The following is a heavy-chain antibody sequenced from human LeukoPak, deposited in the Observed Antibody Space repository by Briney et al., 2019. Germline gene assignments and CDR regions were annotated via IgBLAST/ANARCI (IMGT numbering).Heavy chain of an antibody. J-gene: IGHJ3*02. CDR1: GFTFSSYA. CDR3: AKDHVLRFLEWLPLDAFDI. V-gene: IGHV3-23*01. D-gene: IGHD3-3*01. CDR2: ISGSGGST. Sequence: GGSLRLSCAASGFTFSSYAMSWVRQAPGKGLEWVSAISGSGGSTYYADSVKGRFTISRDNSKNTLYLQMNSLRAEDTAVYYCAKDHVLRFLEWLPLDAFDIWGQGTMVTVSS.